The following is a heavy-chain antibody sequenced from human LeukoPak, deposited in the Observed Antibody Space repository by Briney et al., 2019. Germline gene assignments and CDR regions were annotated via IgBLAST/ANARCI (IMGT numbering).Heavy chain of an antibody. J-gene: IGHJ3*02. V-gene: IGHV1-69*06. CDR3: ASGPSWAFDI. CDR1: GGTFSSYA. Sequence: SVKVTCKASGGTFSSYAISWVRQAPGQGLEWMGRIIPIFGTANYAQKFQGRVTITADKSTSTAYMELSSLRSEDTAVYYCASGPSWAFDIWGQGTMVTVSS. CDR2: IIPIFGTA.